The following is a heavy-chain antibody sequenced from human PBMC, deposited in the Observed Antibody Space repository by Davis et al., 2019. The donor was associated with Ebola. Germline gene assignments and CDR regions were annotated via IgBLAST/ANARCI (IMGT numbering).Heavy chain of an antibody. J-gene: IGHJ6*02. V-gene: IGHV3-21*01. CDR2: ISSSSSYI. CDR1: GFTFSSYS. CDR3: TDYYYYGMDV. Sequence: GESLKISCAASGFTFSSYSMNWVRQAPGKGLEWVSSISSSSSYIYYADSVKGRFTISRGNAKNSLYLQMNSLRAEDTAVYYCTDYYYYGMDVWGQGTTVTVSS.